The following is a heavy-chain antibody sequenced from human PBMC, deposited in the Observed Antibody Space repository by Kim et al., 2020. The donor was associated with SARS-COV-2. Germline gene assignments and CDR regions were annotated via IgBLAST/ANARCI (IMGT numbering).Heavy chain of an antibody. CDR3: AKDLGFVTTRFDYYYYYG. CDR1: GFTFSSYG. J-gene: IGHJ6*01. V-gene: IGHV3-30*18. Sequence: GGSLRLSCAASGFTFSSYGMHWVRQAPGKGLEWVAVISYDGSNKYYADSVKGRFTISRDNSKNTLYLQMNSLRAEDTAVYYCAKDLGFVTTRFDYYYYYG. D-gene: IGHD3-16*01. CDR2: ISYDGSNK.